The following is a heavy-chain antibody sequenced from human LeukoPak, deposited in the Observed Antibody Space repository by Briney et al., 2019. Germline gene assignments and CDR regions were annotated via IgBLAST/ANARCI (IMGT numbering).Heavy chain of an antibody. CDR2: IVPIFGTA. J-gene: IGHJ4*02. CDR3: ARLSMVRGVLDY. Sequence: SVKVSCKASGGTFSSYAISWVRQAPGLGLEWMGRIVPIFGTANYAQKFQGRVTITTDESTSTAYMELSSLRSEDTAVYYCARLSMVRGVLDYRGQGTLVTVSS. D-gene: IGHD3-10*01. CDR1: GGTFSSYA. V-gene: IGHV1-69*05.